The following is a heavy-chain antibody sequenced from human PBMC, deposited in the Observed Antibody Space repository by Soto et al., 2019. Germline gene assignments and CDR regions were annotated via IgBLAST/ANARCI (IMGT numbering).Heavy chain of an antibody. Sequence: PSETLSLTCAASGGSISSSNWWSWVRQPPGKGMEWIGELYHSGSTNYNPSLKSRVTISVDKSKNQYYLKLSSVTAADTAVYYCARDDSSGYYTPRGMDVWGQGTTVTASS. D-gene: IGHD3-22*01. J-gene: IGHJ6*01. V-gene: IGHV4-4*02. CDR1: GGSISSSNW. CDR3: ARDDSSGYYTPRGMDV. CDR2: LYHSGST.